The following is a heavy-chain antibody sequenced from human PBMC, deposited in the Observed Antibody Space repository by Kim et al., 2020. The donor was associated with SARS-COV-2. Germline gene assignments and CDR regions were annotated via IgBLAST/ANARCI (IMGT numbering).Heavy chain of an antibody. V-gene: IGHV1-3*01. J-gene: IGHJ4*02. CDR3: ARSSSVGSGDFDC. D-gene: IGHD6-6*01. Sequence: NYSQKLQGRVTITRDASASTVYMDLSSLRSEEMAVYYCARSSSVGSGDFDCWGQGTLVTVSS.